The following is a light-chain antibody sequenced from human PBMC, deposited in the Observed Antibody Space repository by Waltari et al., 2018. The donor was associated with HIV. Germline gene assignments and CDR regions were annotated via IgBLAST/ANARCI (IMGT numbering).Light chain of an antibody. CDR3: QSADTSGTSVL. V-gene: IGLV3-25*03. CDR1: VLAKQF. CDR2: KDT. J-gene: IGLJ2*01. Sequence: SSDLTQSPSLSVSPGQTAQITCPGDVLAKQFAFWYHRKPGPSHLLLIYKDTERPSKIPERFAASTSGTTVTLTISGVRAEDEAEYFCQSADTSGTSVLFGGGTTLTVL.